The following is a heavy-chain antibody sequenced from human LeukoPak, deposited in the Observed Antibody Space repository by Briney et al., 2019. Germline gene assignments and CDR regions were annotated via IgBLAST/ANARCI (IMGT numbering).Heavy chain of an antibody. V-gene: IGHV1-46*03. CDR1: GYTFTSYY. CDR2: INPSGGST. D-gene: IGHD5-18*01. Sequence: GASVKVSCKASGYTFTSYYMHWGRQAPGQGLEWMGIINPSGGSTSYAQKFQGRVTMTRDTSTSTVYMEQSSLRSEDTAVYYCARAVGTAMVREDYWGQGTLVTVSS. CDR3: ARAVGTAMVREDY. J-gene: IGHJ4*02.